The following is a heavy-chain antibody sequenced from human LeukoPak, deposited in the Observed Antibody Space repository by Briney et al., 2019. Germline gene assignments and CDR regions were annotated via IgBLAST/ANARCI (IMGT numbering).Heavy chain of an antibody. CDR2: MNPNSGNT. CDR3: ARALSWTTESYYYMDV. CDR1: GYTFTSYD. Sequence: GASVKVSFKASGYTFTSYDMNWVRQATGQGLEWLGWMNPNSGNTGYAQNFQGRVTMTMNTSITTAYMELSSLRSEDTAVYYCARALSWTTESYYYMDVWGKGTTVTVSS. V-gene: IGHV1-8*01. D-gene: IGHD3/OR15-3a*01. J-gene: IGHJ6*03.